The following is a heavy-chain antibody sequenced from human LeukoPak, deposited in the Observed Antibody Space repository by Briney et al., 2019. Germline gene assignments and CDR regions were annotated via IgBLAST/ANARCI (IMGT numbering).Heavy chain of an antibody. CDR1: GGSFSGYY. CDR2: INHSGST. D-gene: IGHD3-22*01. V-gene: IGHV4-34*01. Sequence: SSETLSPTCAVYGGSFSGYYWSWIRQPPGKGLEWIGEINHSGSTNYNPSLKSRVTISVDTSKNQFSLKLSSVTAADTAVYYCAIPRAYYYDSSGYYYESYFDYWGQGTLVTVSS. CDR3: AIPRAYYYDSSGYYYESYFDY. J-gene: IGHJ4*02.